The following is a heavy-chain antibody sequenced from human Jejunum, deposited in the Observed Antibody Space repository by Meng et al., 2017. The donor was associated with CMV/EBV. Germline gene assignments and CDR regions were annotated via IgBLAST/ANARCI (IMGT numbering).Heavy chain of an antibody. CDR2: ITWNGVTI. D-gene: IGHD2-2*01. CDR1: TFTDHA. CDR3: ARDFQLYYYHFYGMDV. Sequence: TFTDHAMHWVRQAPGKGLEWVSGITWNGVTIGYADFVKGRVTISRDNAKNSIYLPMNSLRADDTALYYCARDFQLYYYHFYGMDVWGQGTTVTVSS. J-gene: IGHJ6*02. V-gene: IGHV3-9*01.